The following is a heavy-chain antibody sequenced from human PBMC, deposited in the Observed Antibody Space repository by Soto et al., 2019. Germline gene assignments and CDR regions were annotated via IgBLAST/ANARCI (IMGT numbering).Heavy chain of an antibody. Sequence: QVQLVQSGAEVKKPGASVKVSCKASGYSFTSYDMNWVRQAPGQGLEWMGWVNPNSGDTDYAPKLQDRVTMTTDTSIRTAYMELRSLRAEDTYVYYCARVSFLAPVTGAEIFEFWGQGTMVTVSS. J-gene: IGHJ3*01. V-gene: IGHV1-8*01. CDR2: VNPNSGDT. D-gene: IGHD3-3*01. CDR1: GYSFTSYD. CDR3: ARVSFLAPVTGAEIFEF.